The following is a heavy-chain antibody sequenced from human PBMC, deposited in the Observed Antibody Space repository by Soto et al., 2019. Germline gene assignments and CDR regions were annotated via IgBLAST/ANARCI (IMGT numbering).Heavy chain of an antibody. CDR3: VSDWADTAADEGDYYGMDV. J-gene: IGHJ6*02. D-gene: IGHD5-18*01. CDR2: IYSGGSA. V-gene: IGHV3-53*01. Sequence: EVQLVESGGGLIQPGGSLRLSCAASGFSVSSNFISWVRQAPGKGLEWVSIIYSGGSADYGDSVKGRFTISRDTLKNTVYLQMNSLRAEDTAVYYCVSDWADTAADEGDYYGMDVWGQGTTVTVSS. CDR1: GFSVSSNF.